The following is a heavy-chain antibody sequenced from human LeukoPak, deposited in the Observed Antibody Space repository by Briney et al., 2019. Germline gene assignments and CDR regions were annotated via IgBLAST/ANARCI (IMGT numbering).Heavy chain of an antibody. J-gene: IGHJ6*02. V-gene: IGHV3-23*01. CDR2: ISGRGDST. CDR3: TTDKYCSSTSCYAVPYYYGMDV. CDR1: GFTFSSYA. Sequence: GGSLRLSCAASGFTFSSYAMSWVRQAPGKGLEWVSTISGRGDSTYYADSVKGRFTISRDNSKNTLYLQMNSLKTEDTAVYYCTTDKYCSSTSCYAVPYYYGMDVWGQGTTVTVSS. D-gene: IGHD2-2*01.